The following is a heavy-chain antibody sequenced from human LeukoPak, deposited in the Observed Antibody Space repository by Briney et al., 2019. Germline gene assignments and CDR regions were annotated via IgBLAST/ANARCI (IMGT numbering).Heavy chain of an antibody. D-gene: IGHD2/OR15-2a*01. CDR1: GFTFSAYG. CDR2: IWYDGSNK. Sequence: PGRSLRLSCAASGFTFSAYGIHWVRQAPGKGLEWVAVIWYDGSNKYYADSVKGRFTISRDNSKNTLYLQMNSLRVEDTAVYYRAVEYNSSPYAFDIWGQGTKVTVSS. V-gene: IGHV3-33*01. CDR3: AVEYNSSPYAFDI. J-gene: IGHJ3*02.